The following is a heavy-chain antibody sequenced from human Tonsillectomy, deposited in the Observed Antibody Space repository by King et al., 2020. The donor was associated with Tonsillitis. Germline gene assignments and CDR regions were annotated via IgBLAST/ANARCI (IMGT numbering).Heavy chain of an antibody. Sequence: QLVQSGAEVKKPGASVKVSCKASGYTFTGYYMHWVRQAPGQGLEWMGWINPNSGGTNYAQKFQGRVTMTRDTSISIVYMELSRLRSDDTAMYYCARDYSGWYQGSDNWFDPWGQGTLVTVSS. CDR2: INPNSGGT. V-gene: IGHV1-2*02. CDR1: GYTFTGYY. D-gene: IGHD6-19*01. J-gene: IGHJ5*02. CDR3: ARDYSGWYQGSDNWFDP.